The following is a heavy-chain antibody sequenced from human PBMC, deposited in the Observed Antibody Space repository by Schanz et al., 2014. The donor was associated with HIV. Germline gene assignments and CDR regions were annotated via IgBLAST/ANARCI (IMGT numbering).Heavy chain of an antibody. CDR3: AKVLTSVNGGYNFWDGFDI. J-gene: IGHJ3*02. CDR2: ISAAGAST. D-gene: IGHD5-12*01. V-gene: IGHV3-23*01. Sequence: EVQLLESGGGLAQPGGSLRLSCAASGLKFSASPMTWVRQAPGKGLEWVSTISAAGASTYYGASVKGRLTISRDNSQDTLFLQMDSLRAEDTAIYYCAKVLTSVNGGYNFWDGFDIWGQGTMVTVSS. CDR1: GLKFSASP.